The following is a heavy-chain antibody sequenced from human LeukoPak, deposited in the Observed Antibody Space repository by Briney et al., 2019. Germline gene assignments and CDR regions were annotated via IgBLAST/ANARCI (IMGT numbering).Heavy chain of an antibody. D-gene: IGHD6-6*01. CDR2: INHSGST. CDR3: ARSKGGYSSSSADY. J-gene: IGHJ4*02. V-gene: IGHV4-34*01. Sequence: SETLSLTCAVYGGSFSGYYWSWIRQPPGKGLEWIGEINHSGSTNYNPSLKSRVTISVDTSKNQFSLKLSSVTAADTAVYYCARSKGGYSSSSADYWGQGTLVTVSS. CDR1: GGSFSGYY.